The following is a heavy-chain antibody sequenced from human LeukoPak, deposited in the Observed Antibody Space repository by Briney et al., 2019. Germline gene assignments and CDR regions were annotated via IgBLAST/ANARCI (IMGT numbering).Heavy chain of an antibody. CDR3: ARDYYGDGLDY. D-gene: IGHD4-17*01. CDR1: GFTFSSYG. J-gene: IGHJ4*02. Sequence: GGSLRLSCAASGFTFSSYGMHWVRQAPGKGLEWVAVIWYDGSNKFYADSAKGRFTISRDDSKNTLYLQMISLRAEDTAFYYCARDYYGDGLDYWGQGTLVTVSS. V-gene: IGHV3-33*01. CDR2: IWYDGSNK.